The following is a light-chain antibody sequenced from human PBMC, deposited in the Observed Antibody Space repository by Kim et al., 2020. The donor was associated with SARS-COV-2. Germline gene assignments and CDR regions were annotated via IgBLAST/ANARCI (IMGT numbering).Light chain of an antibody. CDR2: EVS. Sequence: QSVTLSCTGTSSDVVGYNYVSWYQQHPGKAPKLMIYEVSKRPSGVPDRFSGSKSGNTASLTVSGLQAEDEADYYCSSYAGSNAFVVFGGGTQLTVL. CDR1: SSDVVGYNY. V-gene: IGLV2-8*01. CDR3: SSYAGSNAFVV. J-gene: IGLJ2*01.